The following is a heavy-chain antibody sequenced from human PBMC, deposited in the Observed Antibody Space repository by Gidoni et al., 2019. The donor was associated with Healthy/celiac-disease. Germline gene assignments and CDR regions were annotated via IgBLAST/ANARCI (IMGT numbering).Heavy chain of an antibody. V-gene: IGHV3-11*06. CDR2: ISSSSNYT. CDR3: ARTGIYSGSPYYFDY. Sequence: QVQLVESGGGLVKPGGSLRLACAASGFTFSDYYMSWIRPAPGKGLEWVSYISSSSNYTNYADSVKGRFTISRDNAKNSLYLQMNSLRAEDTAVYYCARTGIYSGSPYYFDYWGQGTLVTVSS. J-gene: IGHJ4*02. CDR1: GFTFSDYY. D-gene: IGHD1-26*01.